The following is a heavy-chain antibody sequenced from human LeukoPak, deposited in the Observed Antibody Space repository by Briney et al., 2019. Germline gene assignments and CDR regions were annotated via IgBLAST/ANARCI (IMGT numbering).Heavy chain of an antibody. CDR2: ISSSGSTI. Sequence: GGSLRLSCAASGFTFSDYYMSWIRQAPGKGLEWVSYISSSGSTIYYADSVKGRCTISRDNAKNSLYLQMNSLRAEDTAVYYCARIYSGYDYYYYYYMDVWGKGTTVTVSS. J-gene: IGHJ6*03. CDR1: GFTFSDYY. CDR3: ARIYSGYDYYYYYYMDV. D-gene: IGHD5-12*01. V-gene: IGHV3-11*04.